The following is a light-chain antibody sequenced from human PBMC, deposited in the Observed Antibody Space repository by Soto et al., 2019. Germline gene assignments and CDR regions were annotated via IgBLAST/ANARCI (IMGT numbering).Light chain of an antibody. V-gene: IGKV3-11*01. CDR2: DAS. Sequence: EIVLTQSPDTLSLSPGERATLSCRASQSVSSYLAWYQQKPGQAPRLLIYDASNRATGIPARFSGSGSGTDFTLTISILEPEDFAVYYCQQRSNWLYTFGQGPKLEIK. J-gene: IGKJ2*01. CDR3: QQRSNWLYT. CDR1: QSVSSY.